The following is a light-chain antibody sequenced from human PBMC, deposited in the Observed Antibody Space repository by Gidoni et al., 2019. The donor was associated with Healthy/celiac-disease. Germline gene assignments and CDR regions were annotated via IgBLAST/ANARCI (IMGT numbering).Light chain of an antibody. CDR3: NSRDSSGNHVV. V-gene: IGLV3-19*01. CDR2: GKN. CDR1: SLRSYY. Sequence: SSELTQDPAVSEALGQTVRITCQGDSLRSYYASWYQQKPGQAPVLVIYGKNHRPSGIPDRFSGSSSGNTASLTITGAQAEDEADYYCNSRDSSGNHVVFGGGTKLTVL. J-gene: IGLJ2*01.